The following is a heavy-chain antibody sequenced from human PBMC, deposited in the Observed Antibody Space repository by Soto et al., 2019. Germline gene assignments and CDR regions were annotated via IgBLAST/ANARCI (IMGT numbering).Heavy chain of an antibody. Sequence: WSLRLSCTASVFTFGDYAMSWVRQAPGKGLEWVGFIRSKAYGGTTEYAASVKGRFTISRDDSKSIAYLQMNSLKTEDTAVYYCTRDPVSSGYYSWYFDYWGQGTLVTVSS. J-gene: IGHJ4*02. V-gene: IGHV3-49*04. CDR3: TRDPVSSGYYSWYFDY. CDR1: VFTFGDYA. D-gene: IGHD3-22*01. CDR2: IRSKAYGGTT.